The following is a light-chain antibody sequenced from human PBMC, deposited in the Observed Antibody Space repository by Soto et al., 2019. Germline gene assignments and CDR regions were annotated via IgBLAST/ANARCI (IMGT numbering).Light chain of an antibody. Sequence: SYELTQSPSVSVSPGQTASITCSGDKLGDKFAYWYQQKPGQSPVVVIYEDRKRPSGIPERFSGSNSGNTATLTISGTQAMDEADYYCQGWDSSSVVFGGGTKLTVL. CDR2: EDR. CDR1: KLGDKF. CDR3: QGWDSSSVV. J-gene: IGLJ2*01. V-gene: IGLV3-1*01.